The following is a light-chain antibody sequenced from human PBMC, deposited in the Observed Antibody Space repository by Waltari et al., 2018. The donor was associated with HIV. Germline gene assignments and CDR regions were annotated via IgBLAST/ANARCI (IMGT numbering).Light chain of an antibody. Sequence: DIVLTQSPDSLAVSLGERATINCKSSQSVLYSSNNKNYLAWYQKKPGQPHKLLLFWASTRDSGVPDRFSGSGSGTDFTLTISSLQAEDVAVYYCQQYYSPPSAFGQGTKLEIK. CDR3: QQYYSPPSA. CDR1: QSVLYSSNNKNY. V-gene: IGKV4-1*01. J-gene: IGKJ1*01. CDR2: WAS.